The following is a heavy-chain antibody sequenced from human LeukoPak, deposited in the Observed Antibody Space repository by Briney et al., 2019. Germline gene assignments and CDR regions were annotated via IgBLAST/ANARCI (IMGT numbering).Heavy chain of an antibody. Sequence: SVKVSCKASGGTFNTYTISWVRQAPRQGLEWMGRITPILGITNYAQNFQGRVTLTADKSTSTVYMELSSLRSGDTAVYYCARDYADYFYYYMDVWGKGTTVTVSS. CDR1: GGTFNTYT. D-gene: IGHD3-16*01. V-gene: IGHV1-69*04. J-gene: IGHJ6*03. CDR3: ARDYADYFYYYMDV. CDR2: ITPILGIT.